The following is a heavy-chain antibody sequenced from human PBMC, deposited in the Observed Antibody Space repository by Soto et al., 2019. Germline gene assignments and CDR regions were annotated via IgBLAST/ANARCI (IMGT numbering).Heavy chain of an antibody. J-gene: IGHJ4*02. V-gene: IGHV3-30*18. CDR3: AKPGIEVAGTDYFDY. CDR2: ISHDGSNA. Sequence: QVQLVESGGGVVQPGKSLRLSCAAAGFIFRSYGVHWVRQAPGKGLEWVTVISHDGSNAYYADAVKGRFTISRDNAKNTVYLQMNSLRAEDTAVYYCAKPGIEVAGTDYFDYWGQGALVTVAS. D-gene: IGHD6-19*01. CDR1: GFIFRSYG.